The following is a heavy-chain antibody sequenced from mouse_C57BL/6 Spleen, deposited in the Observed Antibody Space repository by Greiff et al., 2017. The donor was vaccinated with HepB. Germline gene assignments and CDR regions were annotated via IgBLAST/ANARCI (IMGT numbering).Heavy chain of an antibody. CDR1: GYSITSGYY. D-gene: IGHD1-1*01. CDR2: ISYDGSN. Sequence: EVKLVESGPGLVKPSQSLSLTCSVTGYSITSGYYWNWIRQFPGNKLEWMGYISYDGSNNYNPSLKNRISITRDTSKNQFFLKLNSVTTEDTATYYCARGYGDGFAYWGQGTLVTVSA. V-gene: IGHV3-6*01. CDR3: ARGYGDGFAY. J-gene: IGHJ3*01.